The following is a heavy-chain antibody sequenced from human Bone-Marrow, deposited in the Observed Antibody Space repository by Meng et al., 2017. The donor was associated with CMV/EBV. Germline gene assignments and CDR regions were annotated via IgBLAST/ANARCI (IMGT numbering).Heavy chain of an antibody. CDR2: INHSGST. Sequence: GSLRLSCSVSGYSISSGYNWAWIRQPPGKGQEWIGEINHSGSTNYNPSLKSRVTISVDTSKNQFSLKLSSVTAADTAVYYCARAPGLRFLEWSKPYYYYGMDVWGQGTTVTVSS. CDR1: GYSISSGYN. V-gene: IGHV4-38-2*02. CDR3: ARAPGLRFLEWSKPYYYYGMDV. D-gene: IGHD3-3*01. J-gene: IGHJ6*02.